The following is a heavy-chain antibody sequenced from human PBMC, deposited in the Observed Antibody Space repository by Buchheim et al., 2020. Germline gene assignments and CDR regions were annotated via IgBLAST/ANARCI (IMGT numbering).Heavy chain of an antibody. CDR1: GFTFSSFT. V-gene: IGHV3-21*06. CDR3: ATIAVAATVAC. Sequence: EVQLVESGGGLVKPGGSLRLSCAASGFTFSSFTMNWVRQAPGKGLEWVSSISGRGSYINYADSVKGRFTISRDNAKNSVSLLMNSLSGEDTAVYYCATIAVAATVACWGQGTL. D-gene: IGHD6-19*01. J-gene: IGHJ4*02. CDR2: ISGRGSYI.